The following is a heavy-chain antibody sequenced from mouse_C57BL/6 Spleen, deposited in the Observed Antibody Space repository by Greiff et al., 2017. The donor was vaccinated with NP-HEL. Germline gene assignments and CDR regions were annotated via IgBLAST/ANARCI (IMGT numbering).Heavy chain of an antibody. D-gene: IGHD2-4*01. V-gene: IGHV2-2*01. CDR3: ARCYDYEDYAMDY. CDR2: IWSGGST. Sequence: QVQLQQSGPGLVQPSQSLSITCTVSGFSLTSYGVHWVRQSPGKGLEWLGVIWSGGSTDYNAAFISRLSISKDNSKSQVFFKMNSLQADDTAIYYCARCYDYEDYAMDYWGQGTSVTVSS. CDR1: GFSLTSYG. J-gene: IGHJ4*01.